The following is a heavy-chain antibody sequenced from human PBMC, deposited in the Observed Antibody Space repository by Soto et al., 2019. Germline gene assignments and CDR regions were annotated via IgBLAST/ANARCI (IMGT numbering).Heavy chain of an antibody. Sequence: EVHLVESGGGLVQTGGSLRLSCAIFESTVSRDWMNWVRQAPGKGLEWVAHINQDGSEKYYVDSVKGRFTISRDNAKKSLYLQMNNLGPADTAMYYCSGGVGDAFWGQGTLVTVSS. D-gene: IGHD1-26*01. CDR3: SGGVGDAF. J-gene: IGHJ4*02. CDR2: INQDGSEK. V-gene: IGHV3-7*04. CDR1: ESTVSRDW.